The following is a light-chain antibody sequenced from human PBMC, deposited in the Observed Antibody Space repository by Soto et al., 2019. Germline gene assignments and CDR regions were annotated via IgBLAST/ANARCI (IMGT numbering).Light chain of an antibody. V-gene: IGLV7-46*01. Sequence: QAVVTQEPSLTVSPGGTVTLTCDSSTGAVTGGHYPSWFQQKPGQAPKILIYDATNKQSWTPARFSGSLLGGKAALTLSGAQPEDEADYYCLLSYSSGRPIFGGGTKLTVL. CDR2: DAT. J-gene: IGLJ2*01. CDR1: TGAVTGGHY. CDR3: LLSYSSGRPI.